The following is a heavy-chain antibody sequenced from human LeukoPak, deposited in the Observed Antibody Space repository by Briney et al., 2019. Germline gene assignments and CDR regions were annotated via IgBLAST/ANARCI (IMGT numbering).Heavy chain of an antibody. CDR3: ATLSVTDAFDI. D-gene: IGHD2-21*02. CDR2: IIPIFGTA. Sequence: SVKVSCKASGGTFSSYAISWVRQAPGQGLEWMGGIIPIFGTANYAQKLQGRVTMTTDTSTSTAYMELRSLRSDDTAVYYCATLSVTDAFDIWGEGTMVTVSS. J-gene: IGHJ3*02. V-gene: IGHV1-69*05. CDR1: GGTFSSYA.